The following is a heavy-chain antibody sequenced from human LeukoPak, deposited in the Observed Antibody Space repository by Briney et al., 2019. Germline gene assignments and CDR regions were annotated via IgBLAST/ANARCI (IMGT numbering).Heavy chain of an antibody. CDR1: GYTFSTYC. V-gene: IGHV1-18*01. J-gene: IGHJ4*02. Sequence: ASVKVSCKASGYTFSTYCITWVRQARGQAREWMGWISGHQGNTKYAQNFQGRVTMTIDTSTSTAYMDLRSLRSVDTAIYFCARSDLATITAGPFEYWGQGTLVAVSS. CDR2: ISGHQGNT. D-gene: IGHD5-12*01. CDR3: ARSDLATITAGPFEY.